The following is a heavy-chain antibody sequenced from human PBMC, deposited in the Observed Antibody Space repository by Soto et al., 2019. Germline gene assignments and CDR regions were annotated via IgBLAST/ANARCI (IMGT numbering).Heavy chain of an antibody. D-gene: IGHD5-12*01. CDR2: IYYSGST. CDR3: ARVSVGYSGYEPFDY. J-gene: IGHJ4*02. V-gene: IGHV4-59*01. Sequence: SETLSLTCFVSGGSISSYYWRWIRQPPGKGLEWIGYIYYSGSTNYNPSLKSRVTISVDTSKNQFYLKLSSVTAADTAVYYCARVSVGYSGYEPFDYWGKVTLVTVSS. CDR1: GGSISSYY.